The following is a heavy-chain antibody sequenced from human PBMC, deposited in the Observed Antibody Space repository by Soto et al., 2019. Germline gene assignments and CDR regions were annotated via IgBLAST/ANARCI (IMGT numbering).Heavy chain of an antibody. CDR2: ISGSGGST. V-gene: IGHV3-23*01. D-gene: IGHD6-6*01. CDR3: ANRSPPYSSSSGGWFDP. CDR1: GFTFSSYA. J-gene: IGHJ5*02. Sequence: PGGSLRLSCAASGFTFSSYAMSWVRQAPGKGLEWVSAISGSGGSTYYADSVKGRFTISRDNSKNTLYLQMNSLRAEDTAVYYCANRSPPYSSSSGGWFDPWGQGTLVTVSS.